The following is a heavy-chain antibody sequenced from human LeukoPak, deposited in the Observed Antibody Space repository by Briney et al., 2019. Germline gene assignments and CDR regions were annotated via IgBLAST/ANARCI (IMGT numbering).Heavy chain of an antibody. CDR3: AKDRAMAAAGTFDY. D-gene: IGHD6-13*01. Sequence: PGGSLRLSCAASGFTFSSYGMHWVRQAPGKGLEWVAFIRYDGSNKYYADSVKGRFTISRDNSKNTLCLQMNSLRAEDTAVYYCAKDRAMAAAGTFDYWGQGTLVTVSS. CDR1: GFTFSSYG. CDR2: IRYDGSNK. J-gene: IGHJ4*02. V-gene: IGHV3-30*02.